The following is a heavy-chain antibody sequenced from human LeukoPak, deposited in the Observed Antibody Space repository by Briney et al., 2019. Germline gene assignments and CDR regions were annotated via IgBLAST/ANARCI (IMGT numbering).Heavy chain of an antibody. CDR2: INPNSGGT. CDR1: GYTFTGYY. V-gene: IGHV1-2*02. Sequence: ASVKVSCKASGYTFTGYYMHWVRQAPGQGLEWMGWINPNSGGTKYAQKLQGRVTMTRDTSISTAYMELSRLRSDDTAVYYCARVGNALHSLFYMDVWGKGTTVTISS. CDR3: ARVGNALHSLFYMDV. D-gene: IGHD1-1*01. J-gene: IGHJ6*03.